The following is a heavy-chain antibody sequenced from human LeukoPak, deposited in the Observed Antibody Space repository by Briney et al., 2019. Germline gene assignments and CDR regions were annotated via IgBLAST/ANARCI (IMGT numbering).Heavy chain of an antibody. CDR2: ISPNSGGT. D-gene: IGHD3-3*01. Sequence: ASVKVSCKASGYTFTGYYMHWVRQAPGQGLEWMGWISPNSGGTNYAQKFQGRVTMTRDTSISTAYMELSRLRSDDTAVYYCARDGVYSPQGGYYYYGMDVWGQGTTVTVSS. CDR3: ARDGVYSPQGGYYYYGMDV. V-gene: IGHV1-2*02. CDR1: GYTFTGYY. J-gene: IGHJ6*02.